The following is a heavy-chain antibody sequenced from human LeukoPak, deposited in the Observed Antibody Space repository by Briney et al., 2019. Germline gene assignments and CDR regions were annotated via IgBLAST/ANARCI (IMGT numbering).Heavy chain of an antibody. CDR3: ARVLNYYGSGSYQNWFDP. CDR1: GYSISSGYY. J-gene: IGHJ5*02. V-gene: IGHV4-38-2*02. D-gene: IGHD3-10*01. CDR2: IYHSGST. Sequence: PSETLSLTCTVSGYSISSGYYWGWIRQPPGKGLEWIGSIYHSGSTYYNPSLKSRVTISVDTSKNQFSLKLSSVTAADTAVYYCARVLNYYGSGSYQNWFDPWGQGTLVTVSS.